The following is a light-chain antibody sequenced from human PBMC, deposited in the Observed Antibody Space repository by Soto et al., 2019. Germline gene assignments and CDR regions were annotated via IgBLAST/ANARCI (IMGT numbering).Light chain of an antibody. Sequence: EIVLTQSPGTLSLSPGERATLSCRASQSVSSSYLAWYQQKPGQAPRLLIYGASRRATGIPDRFSGSESGTGFTLTISRLEPEDFAVYYCQQYGSSSGTFGQGTKVEIK. CDR2: GAS. CDR1: QSVSSSY. J-gene: IGKJ1*01. CDR3: QQYGSSSGT. V-gene: IGKV3-20*01.